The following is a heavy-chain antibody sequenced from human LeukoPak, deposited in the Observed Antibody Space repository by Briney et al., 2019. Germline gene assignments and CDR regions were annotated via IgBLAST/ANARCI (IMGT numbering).Heavy chain of an antibody. V-gene: IGHV1-18*01. CDR1: DHTFTSYG. Sequence: GASVKVSCKASDHTFTSYGISWVRQAPGQGLEWMGWISAYTGNTNYAQKFQGRVTMTTDTSTSTAYMELRSLRSDDTAVYYCARDNKHDSSSWYFYYYNGMDVWGQGTTVTVS. D-gene: IGHD6-13*01. CDR2: ISAYTGNT. J-gene: IGHJ6*02. CDR3: ARDNKHDSSSWYFYYYNGMDV.